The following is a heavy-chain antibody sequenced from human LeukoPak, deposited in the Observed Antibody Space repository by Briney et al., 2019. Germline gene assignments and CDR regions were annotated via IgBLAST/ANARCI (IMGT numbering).Heavy chain of an antibody. Sequence: SETLSLTCAVYGGSFSGYYWSWIRQPPGKGLEWIGEINHSGSTNYNPSLKSRVTISVDTSKNQFSLKLSSVTAADTAVYYCASIAAAGTDTVDYWGQGTLVTVSS. CDR1: GGSFSGYY. D-gene: IGHD6-13*01. CDR2: INHSGST. V-gene: IGHV4-34*01. CDR3: ASIAAAGTDTVDY. J-gene: IGHJ4*02.